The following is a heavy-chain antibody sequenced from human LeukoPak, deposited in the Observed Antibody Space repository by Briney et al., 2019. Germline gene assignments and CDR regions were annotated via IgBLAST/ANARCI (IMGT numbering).Heavy chain of an antibody. V-gene: IGHV1-69*04. CDR3: ATGRYCSGGSCYSIDY. D-gene: IGHD2-15*01. Sequence: SVKVSCKASGGTFSSYAISWVRQAPGQGLEWMGRIIPILGIANYAQKFQGRVTMTEDTSTDTAYMELSSLRSEDTAVYYCATGRYCSGGSCYSIDYWGQGTLVTVSS. J-gene: IGHJ4*02. CDR1: GGTFSSYA. CDR2: IIPILGIA.